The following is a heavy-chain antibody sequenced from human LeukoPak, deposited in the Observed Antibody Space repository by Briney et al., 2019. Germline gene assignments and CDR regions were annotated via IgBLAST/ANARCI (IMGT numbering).Heavy chain of an antibody. CDR3: AKAAPYYCDY. CDR1: GFTFSPYD. CDR2: ISSTGGPT. V-gene: IGHV3-23*01. D-gene: IGHD2-15*01. J-gene: IGHJ4*02. Sequence: GGSLRLSCAASGFTFSPYDMTWVRQSPGKALEYVSAISSTGGPTNYADSVKGRFTISRDNSKNTLYLQMNSLRAEDTALYYCAKAAPYYCDYWGQGCLVTVSS.